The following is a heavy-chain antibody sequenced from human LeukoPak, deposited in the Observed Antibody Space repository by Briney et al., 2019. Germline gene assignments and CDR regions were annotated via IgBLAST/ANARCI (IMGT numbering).Heavy chain of an antibody. CDR2: INWNGGST. CDR1: GFTFDDYG. D-gene: IGHD3-10*01. Sequence: GGSLRLSCAPSGFTFDDYGMNWVRQAPGKGLEWVSGINWNGGSTGYADSVKGRFTISRDNAKNSLYLQMNSLRAEDTAVYSCARGSGKTNYYYYMDVWGKGTTVTISS. CDR3: ARGSGKTNYYYYMDV. V-gene: IGHV3-20*04. J-gene: IGHJ6*03.